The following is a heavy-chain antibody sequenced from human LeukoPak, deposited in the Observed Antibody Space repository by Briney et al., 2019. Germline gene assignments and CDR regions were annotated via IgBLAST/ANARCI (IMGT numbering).Heavy chain of an antibody. D-gene: IGHD3-22*01. V-gene: IGHV4-39*01. CDR1: GGSISSSSYY. Sequence: PSETLSLTCTVSGGSISSSSYYWGWIRQPPGKGLEWIGSIYYSGSTYYNPSLKSRVTISVGTSKNQFSLKLSSVTAADTAVYYCASYYYDSSGYYYVYWGQGTLVTVSS. CDR3: ASYYYDSSGYYYVY. CDR2: IYYSGST. J-gene: IGHJ4*02.